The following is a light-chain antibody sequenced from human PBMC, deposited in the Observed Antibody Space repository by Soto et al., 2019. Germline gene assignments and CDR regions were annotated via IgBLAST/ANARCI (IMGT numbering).Light chain of an antibody. CDR3: QQYMSSVT. CDR1: QSVDTTF. J-gene: IGKJ1*01. V-gene: IGKV3-20*01. Sequence: EIVLTQSPGSLSLSPGQRATLSCRASQSVDTTFFAWYQKKPGQAPRLLIYGASKRATGIPVRFSGSGSGTEFTLIISRLEPEDFAVYYCQQYMSSVTFGQGTKVEIK. CDR2: GAS.